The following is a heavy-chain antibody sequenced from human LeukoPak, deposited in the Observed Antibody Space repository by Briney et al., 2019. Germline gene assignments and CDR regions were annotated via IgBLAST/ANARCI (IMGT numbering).Heavy chain of an antibody. CDR3: ARHDVLRLMDV. J-gene: IGHJ6*02. D-gene: IGHD3-3*01. Sequence: ASVKVSCKASGYTFTSYPMNWVRQAPGQGLQWMGSINTNTGSPTYAQGFTGRFFFSLDTSVSTAYLQISGLKAEDTAMYYCARHDVLRLMDVWGQGTTVTASS. V-gene: IGHV7-4-1*02. CDR2: INTNTGSP. CDR1: GYTFTSYP.